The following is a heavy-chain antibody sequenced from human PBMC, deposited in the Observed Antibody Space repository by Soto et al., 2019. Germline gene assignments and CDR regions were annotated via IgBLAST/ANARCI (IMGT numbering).Heavy chain of an antibody. J-gene: IGHJ6*02. CDR3: AIEITMVRGVMNHYGRDV. D-gene: IGHD3-10*01. V-gene: IGHV4-59*01. Sequence: TSKPISLTCTVSDGSSSSYYWSWIRQPPGKGLEWIGYIYYSGSTNYNPSLKSRVTISVDTSKNQFSLKLSSVTAADTAVDYCAIEITMVRGVMNHYGRDVCGQGTTV. CDR2: IYYSGST. CDR1: DGSSSSYY.